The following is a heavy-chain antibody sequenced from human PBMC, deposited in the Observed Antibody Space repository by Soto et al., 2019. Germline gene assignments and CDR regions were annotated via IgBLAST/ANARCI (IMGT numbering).Heavy chain of an antibody. CDR2: IYHSGGT. Sequence: KPSETLSLTCAVSGGSISSSNWWSWVRQPPGKGLEWIGEIYHSGGTNCNPSLKSRVTISVDKSKNQFSLKLSSVTAADTAVYYCARVGGAADYYYYGMDVWGQGTTVTVSS. V-gene: IGHV4-4*02. J-gene: IGHJ6*02. D-gene: IGHD6-25*01. CDR1: GGSISSSNW. CDR3: ARVGGAADYYYYGMDV.